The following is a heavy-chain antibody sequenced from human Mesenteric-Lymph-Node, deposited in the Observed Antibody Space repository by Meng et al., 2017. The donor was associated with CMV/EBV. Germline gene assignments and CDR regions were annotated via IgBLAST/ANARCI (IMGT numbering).Heavy chain of an antibody. Sequence: SETLSLTCSVSGDSITRSNFYWGWIRQPPGKGLEWIGSIFYTGNTYINPSLKSRVTISVDTSKNQFSLKLSSVTAADTAVYFCARDHVCWSGHYYYYYGMDVWGQGSTVTVSS. CDR1: GDSITRSNFY. J-gene: IGHJ6*02. V-gene: IGHV4-39*07. D-gene: IGHD3-3*01. CDR2: IFYTGNT. CDR3: ARDHVCWSGHYYYYYGMDV.